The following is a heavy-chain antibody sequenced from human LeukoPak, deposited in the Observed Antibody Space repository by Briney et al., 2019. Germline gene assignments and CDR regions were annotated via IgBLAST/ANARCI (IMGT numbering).Heavy chain of an antibody. D-gene: IGHD2-2*01. CDR3: ASGYCSSTSCSAGMDV. CDR2: IYHSGST. Sequence: SETLSLTCAVSGYSISSGYYWGWIRQPPGKGLEWIGSIYHSGSTYYNPSLKSRVTISVDTSKNHFSLKLSSVTAADTAVYYCASGYCSSTSCSAGMDVWGKGTTVTVSS. J-gene: IGHJ6*04. CDR1: GYSISSGYY. V-gene: IGHV4-38-2*01.